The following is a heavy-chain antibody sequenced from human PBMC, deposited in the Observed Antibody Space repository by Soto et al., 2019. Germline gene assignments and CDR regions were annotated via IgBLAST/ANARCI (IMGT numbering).Heavy chain of an antibody. D-gene: IGHD2-15*01. V-gene: IGHV1-69*13. CDR2: IIPIFGTA. CDR3: ARGGCSGGSCYSLHYYYYYGMDV. CDR1: GGTFSSYS. Sequence: SVKVCCKASGGTFSSYSISWVRQAPGQGLEWMGGIIPIFGTANYAQKFQGRVTITADESTSTAYMELSSLRSEDTAVYYCARGGCSGGSCYSLHYYYYYGMDVWG. J-gene: IGHJ6*02.